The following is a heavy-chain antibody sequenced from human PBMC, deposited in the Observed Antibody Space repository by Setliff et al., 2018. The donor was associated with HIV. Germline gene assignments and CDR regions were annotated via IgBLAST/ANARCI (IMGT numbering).Heavy chain of an antibody. CDR1: GFSLSTTGMC. CDR3: ARTLTNFWSGYYQTD. CDR2: IDWDDDK. J-gene: IGHJ4*02. V-gene: IGHV2-70*11. D-gene: IGHD3-3*01. Sequence: SGPTLVNPTQTLTLTCTFSGFSLSTTGMCVTWIRQPPGKALEWLARIDWDDDKYYSTSLKTRPTISKDTSKNQVVLTMTNMDPVDTATYYCARTLTNFWSGYYQTDWGQGTLVTVS.